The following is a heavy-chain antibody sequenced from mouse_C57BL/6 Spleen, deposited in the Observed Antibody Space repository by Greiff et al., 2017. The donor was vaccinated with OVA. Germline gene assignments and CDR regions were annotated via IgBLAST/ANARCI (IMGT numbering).Heavy chain of an antibody. Sequence: EVKLQESGPELVKPGDSVKISCKASGYSFTGYFMNWVMQSHGKSLEWIGRINPYNGDTFYNQKFKGKATLTVDKSSSTAHMELRSLTSEDSAVYYCARGAALYYDYDGYAMDYWGQGTSVTVSS. D-gene: IGHD2-4*01. J-gene: IGHJ4*01. CDR1: GYSFTGYF. CDR2: INPYNGDT. CDR3: ARGAALYYDYDGYAMDY. V-gene: IGHV1-20*01.